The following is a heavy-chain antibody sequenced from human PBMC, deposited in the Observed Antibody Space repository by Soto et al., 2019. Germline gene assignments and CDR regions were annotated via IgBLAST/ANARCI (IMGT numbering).Heavy chain of an antibody. V-gene: IGHV3-30*03. CDR1: GFTLSSYG. CDR2: ISYDGSNK. D-gene: IGHD6-19*01. J-gene: IGHJ4*02. Sequence: PGGSLRLSCSASGFTLSSYGMHWVRQAPGKGLEWVAVISYDGSNKYYADSVKGRFTISRDNSKNTLYLQMNSLRAEDTAVYYCAIYSSGWYPLDYWGQGTLVTVSS. CDR3: AIYSSGWYPLDY.